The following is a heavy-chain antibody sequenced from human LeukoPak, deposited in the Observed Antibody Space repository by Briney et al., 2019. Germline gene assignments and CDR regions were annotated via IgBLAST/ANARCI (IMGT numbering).Heavy chain of an antibody. CDR3: ATNRGGPAAIRGAFDI. Sequence: SETLSLTCTVSGYSISSGYYWGWIRQPPGKGLEWIGSLYHGGSTYHNPSLRSRVTISVDTSKNQFSLKLSSVTAADTAVYYCATNRGGPAAIRGAFDIWGQGTMVTVSS. J-gene: IGHJ3*02. V-gene: IGHV4-38-2*02. CDR2: LYHGGST. D-gene: IGHD2-2*02. CDR1: GYSISSGYY.